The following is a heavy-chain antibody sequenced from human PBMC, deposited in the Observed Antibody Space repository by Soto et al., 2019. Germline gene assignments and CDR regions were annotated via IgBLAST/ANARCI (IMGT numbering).Heavy chain of an antibody. D-gene: IGHD3-3*01. CDR3: EAWSSYYSVDV. Sequence: QVQLQESGPGLVETSETLSLTCTVSGGSISSYLWSWIRQPAGKGLEWIGRLSTSGSTIYNPSLKSRVTMSLDTSKKQFSLKLSSVTATDTAVYYCEAWSSYYSVDVWGQGTTVTV. CDR2: LSTSGST. J-gene: IGHJ6*02. CDR1: GGSISSYL. V-gene: IGHV4-4*07.